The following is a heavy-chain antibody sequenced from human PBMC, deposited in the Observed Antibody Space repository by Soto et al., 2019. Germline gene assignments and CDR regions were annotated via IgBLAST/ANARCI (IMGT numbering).Heavy chain of an antibody. Sequence: EVRLLESGGGLVQPGGSLRLSCAASGFTFSSYAMSWVRQAPGKGLEWVSAISGSGGSTYYADSVKGRFTISRDNSKNTLYLQMNSLRAEDTAVYYCARSTMVRGASDVWGKGTTVTVSS. D-gene: IGHD3-10*01. CDR1: GFTFSSYA. J-gene: IGHJ6*04. CDR3: ARSTMVRGASDV. CDR2: ISGSGGST. V-gene: IGHV3-23*01.